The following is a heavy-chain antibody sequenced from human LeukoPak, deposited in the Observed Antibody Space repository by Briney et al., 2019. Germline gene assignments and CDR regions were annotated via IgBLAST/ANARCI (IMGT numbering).Heavy chain of an antibody. CDR2: IYYSGST. CDR1: GGSISSSSYY. Sequence: SETLSLTCTVSGGSISSSSYYWGWIRQPPGKGLEWIGSIYYSGSTYYNPSLKSRVTISVDTSKNQFSLKLSSVTAADTAVYYCSTAFGGVIVPFDYWGQGTLVTASS. CDR3: STAFGGVIVPFDY. V-gene: IGHV4-39*01. D-gene: IGHD3-16*02. J-gene: IGHJ4*02.